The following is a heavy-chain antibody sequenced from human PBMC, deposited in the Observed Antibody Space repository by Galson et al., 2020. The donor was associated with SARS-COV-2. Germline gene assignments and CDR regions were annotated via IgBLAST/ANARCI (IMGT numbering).Heavy chain of an antibody. Sequence: SVKVSCKASGGTFSSYAISWVRQAPGQGLEWMGRIIPILGIANYAQKFQGRVTITADKSTSTAYMELSSLRSEDTAVYYCATASIAAAGTGWFDPWGQGTLVTVSS. J-gene: IGHJ5*02. CDR2: IIPILGIA. D-gene: IGHD6-13*01. CDR3: ATASIAAAGTGWFDP. CDR1: GGTFSSYA. V-gene: IGHV1-69*04.